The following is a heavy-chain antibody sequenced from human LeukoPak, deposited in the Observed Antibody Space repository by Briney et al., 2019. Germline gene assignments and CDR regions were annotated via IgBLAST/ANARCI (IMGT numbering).Heavy chain of an antibody. CDR1: GFTFSAFW. Sequence: GGSLRLSCAASGFTFSAFWMHWVRQAPGKGLVWVSRINSDDSRTTYADSVKGRFTISRDNAKNSLYLQMNSLRAEDTALYYCAKSRLRYATVRVYGMDVWGQGTTVTVSS. D-gene: IGHD3-9*01. CDR3: AKSRLRYATVRVYGMDV. V-gene: IGHV3-74*01. CDR2: INSDDSRT. J-gene: IGHJ6*02.